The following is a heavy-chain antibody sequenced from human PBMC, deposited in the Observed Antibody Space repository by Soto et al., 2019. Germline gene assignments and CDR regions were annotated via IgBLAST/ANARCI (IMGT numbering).Heavy chain of an antibody. Sequence: SETLSLTCTVSGGSISNSIYYWGWIRQPPGKGLEWIVSIYYSGSAYYNPSLKSRVTISVDTSKNQFSLKLSSVTAADTAVYYCARVYDFWSGYYPYYFDYWGQGTLVTVS. J-gene: IGHJ4*02. V-gene: IGHV4-39*01. CDR1: GGSISNSIYY. D-gene: IGHD3-3*01. CDR3: ARVYDFWSGYYPYYFDY. CDR2: IYYSGSA.